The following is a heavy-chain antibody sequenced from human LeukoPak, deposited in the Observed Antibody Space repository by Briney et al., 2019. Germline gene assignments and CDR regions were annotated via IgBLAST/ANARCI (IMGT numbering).Heavy chain of an antibody. Sequence: GGSLRLSCAASGFTVSSNYMSWVRQAPGKGLEWVSDISGSGGSTYYADSVKGRFTISRDNSKNTLYLQMNSLRAEDTAVYYCAKRIQSAMATGYWGQGTLVTVSS. V-gene: IGHV3-23*01. D-gene: IGHD5-18*01. CDR2: ISGSGGST. CDR3: AKRIQSAMATGY. J-gene: IGHJ4*02. CDR1: GFTVSSNY.